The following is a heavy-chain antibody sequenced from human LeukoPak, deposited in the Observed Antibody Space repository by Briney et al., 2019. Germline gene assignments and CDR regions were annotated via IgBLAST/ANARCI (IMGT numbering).Heavy chain of an antibody. CDR1: GFTFEDHV. D-gene: IGHD2-2*01. V-gene: IGHV3-9*01. Sequence: GGSLRLSCAASGFTFEDHVMHWVRQAPGKGLEWISSISWSGDRMGYADAVKGRFTISRDNAKNSLFLQMNSLRVEDTALYYCAKDLGGSATTVWGQGTLVTVSS. CDR2: ISWSGDRM. CDR3: AKDLGGSATTV. J-gene: IGHJ4*02.